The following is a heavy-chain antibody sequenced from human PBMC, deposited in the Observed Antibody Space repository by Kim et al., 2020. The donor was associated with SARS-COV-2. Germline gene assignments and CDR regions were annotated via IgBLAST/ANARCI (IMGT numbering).Heavy chain of an antibody. J-gene: IGHJ3*02. V-gene: IGHV3-21*01. Sequence: GGSLRLSCAASGFTFSSYSMNWVRQAPGKGLEWVSSISSSSSYIYYADSVKGRFTISRDNAKNSLYLQMNSLRAEDTAVYYCARDGSYDFWSGRNYDAFDIWGQGTMVTVSS. CDR1: GFTFSSYS. D-gene: IGHD3-3*01. CDR3: ARDGSYDFWSGRNYDAFDI. CDR2: ISSSSSYI.